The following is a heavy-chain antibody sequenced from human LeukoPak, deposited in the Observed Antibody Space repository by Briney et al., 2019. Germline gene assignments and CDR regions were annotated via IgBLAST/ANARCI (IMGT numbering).Heavy chain of an antibody. Sequence: SETLSLTCTVSGGSISSYYWSWVRQPPGKGLEWIGYIYTSGITNYNPSLKSRVTMSEDTSKNQFSLKLSSVTAADTAVYYCARVGGYYDPFDYWGQGTLVTVSS. CDR1: GGSISSYY. CDR3: ARVGGYYDPFDY. D-gene: IGHD3-22*01. J-gene: IGHJ4*02. CDR2: IYTSGIT. V-gene: IGHV4-4*09.